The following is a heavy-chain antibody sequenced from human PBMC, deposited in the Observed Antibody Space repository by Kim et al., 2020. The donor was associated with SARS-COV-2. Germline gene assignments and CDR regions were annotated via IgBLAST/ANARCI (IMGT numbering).Heavy chain of an antibody. D-gene: IGHD5-18*01. V-gene: IGHV4-34*01. Sequence: SETLSLTCAVYGGSFSGYYWSWIRQPPGKGLEWIGEINHSGSTNYNPSLKSRVTISVDTSKNQFSLKLSSVTAADTAVYYCARGHGRGGYSYGPADYYYYYGMDVWGQGTTVTVSS. CDR3: ARGHGRGGYSYGPADYYYYYGMDV. J-gene: IGHJ6*02. CDR1: GGSFSGYY. CDR2: INHSGST.